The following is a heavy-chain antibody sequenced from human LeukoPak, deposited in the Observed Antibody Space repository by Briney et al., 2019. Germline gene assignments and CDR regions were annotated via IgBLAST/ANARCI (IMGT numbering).Heavy chain of an antibody. CDR1: GFTFSSYS. CDR2: ISSSSSYI. Sequence: PGGSLRLSCAAPGFTFSSYSMNWVRQAPGKGLEWVSSISSSSSYIYYADSVKGRFTISRDNAKNSLYLQMNSLRAEDTAVYYCARVTSISYYYYMDVWGKGTTVTVSS. CDR3: ARVTSISYYYYMDV. J-gene: IGHJ6*03. D-gene: IGHD1-1*01. V-gene: IGHV3-21*01.